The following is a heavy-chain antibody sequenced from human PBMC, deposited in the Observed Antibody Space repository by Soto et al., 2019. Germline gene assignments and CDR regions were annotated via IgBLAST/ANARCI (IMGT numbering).Heavy chain of an antibody. CDR2: ISSSSSTI. Sequence: VQLVESGGGLVQPGGSLRLSCAASGFTFSSYSMNWVRQAPGKGLEWVSYISSSSSTIYYADSVKGRFTISRDNAKNSLYLQMNSLRAEDTAVYYCARRWEARDGWYENHDAFDIWGQGTMVTVSS. D-gene: IGHD6-19*01. CDR1: GFTFSSYS. CDR3: ARRWEARDGWYENHDAFDI. V-gene: IGHV3-48*01. J-gene: IGHJ3*02.